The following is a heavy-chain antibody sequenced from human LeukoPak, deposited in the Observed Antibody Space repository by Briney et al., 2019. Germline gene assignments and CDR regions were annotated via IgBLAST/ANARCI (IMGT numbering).Heavy chain of an antibody. CDR1: GGSFSGYY. CDR2: INHSGST. Sequence: PSETLSLTCAVYGGSFSGYYWSWIRQPPGKGLEWIGEINHSGSTNYNPSLKSRVTISVDTSKNQFSLKLSSVTAADTAVYYCARGRCSNTSCYGAFDYWGQGTLVTASS. V-gene: IGHV4-34*01. J-gene: IGHJ4*02. D-gene: IGHD2-2*01. CDR3: ARGRCSNTSCYGAFDY.